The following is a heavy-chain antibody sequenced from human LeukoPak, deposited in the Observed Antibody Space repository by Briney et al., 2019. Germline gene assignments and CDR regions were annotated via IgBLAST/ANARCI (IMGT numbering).Heavy chain of an antibody. CDR1: GESLSGYY. D-gene: IGHD6-6*01. J-gene: IGHJ5*02. Sequence: SETLSLTCVVFGESLSGYYWSWIRQPPGMGLEWIGEINHSGSTNYNPSLKSRVTISVDTSKNQFSLKLNSVTAADTPIYYCARGVYNSSSRSGWFDPWGQGSLVTVSS. CDR2: INHSGST. V-gene: IGHV4-34*01. CDR3: ARGVYNSSSRSGWFDP.